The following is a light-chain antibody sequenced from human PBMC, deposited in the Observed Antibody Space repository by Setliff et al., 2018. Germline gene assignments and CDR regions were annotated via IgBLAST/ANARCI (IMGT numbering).Light chain of an antibody. Sequence: QSALTQPASVSGSPGQSITISCTGSSTDVGRYIFVSWYQQHPGKAPRLMIFDVSNRPSGVSNRFSGSKSGSTASLTISGLQPEDEADYYCSSYTSSSTRAFGTGTKVT. J-gene: IGLJ1*01. CDR2: DVS. CDR1: STDVGRYIF. V-gene: IGLV2-14*03. CDR3: SSYTSSSTRA.